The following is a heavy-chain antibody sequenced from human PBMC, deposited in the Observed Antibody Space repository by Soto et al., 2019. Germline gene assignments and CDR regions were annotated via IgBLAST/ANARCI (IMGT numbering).Heavy chain of an antibody. CDR2: IYPGDSDT. Sequence: PGEALKVSCKGSGYSFTSYWNGWVRQMPGKGLEWMGIIYPGDSDTRYSPSFQGQVTISADKSISTAYLQWSSLKASDTAMYYCARHNSSSDTYYYYGMDVWGQGTTLTVS. J-gene: IGHJ6*02. CDR3: ARHNSSSDTYYYYGMDV. CDR1: GYSFTSYW. V-gene: IGHV5-51*01. D-gene: IGHD6-6*01.